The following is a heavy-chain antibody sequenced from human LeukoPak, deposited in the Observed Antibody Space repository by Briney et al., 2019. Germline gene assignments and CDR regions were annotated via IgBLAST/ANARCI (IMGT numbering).Heavy chain of an antibody. V-gene: IGHV4-61*02. CDR1: AGSISSGSYY. D-gene: IGHD3-22*01. Sequence: SETLSLTCTVSAGSISSGSYYWSWIRQPAGKGLEWIGRIYTSGSTNYNPSLKSRVTISVDTSKNQFSLKLSSVTAADTAVYYCARTTYWYDSSGYYTWYFDYWGQGTLVTVS. CDR2: IYTSGST. CDR3: ARTTYWYDSSGYYTWYFDY. J-gene: IGHJ4*02.